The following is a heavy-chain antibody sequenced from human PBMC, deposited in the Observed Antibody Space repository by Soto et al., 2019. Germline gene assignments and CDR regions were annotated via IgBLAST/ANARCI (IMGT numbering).Heavy chain of an antibody. CDR2: INPDGSIT. CDR1: GFTFTNYW. V-gene: IGHV3-74*01. J-gene: IGHJ6*03. Sequence: EVQLVESGGGLVQPGESLRLSCAASGFTFTNYWMHWVRQAPGKGLVWVSRINPDGSITSHADSVKGRFTISRDNAKNTLYVQMSSLRAEDTAVYYCARVRRGYYYMDVWGKGTTVTVSS. CDR3: ARVRRGYYYMDV.